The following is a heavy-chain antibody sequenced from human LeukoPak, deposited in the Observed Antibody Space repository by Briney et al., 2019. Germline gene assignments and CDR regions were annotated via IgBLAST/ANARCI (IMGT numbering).Heavy chain of an antibody. V-gene: IGHV3-9*01. D-gene: IGHD1-7*01. CDR1: GFTFDDYA. Sequence: GGSLRLSCAASGFTFDDYAMHWVRQAPGKGLEWVSGISWNSGSIGYADSVKGRFTISIDNAKNSLYLQMNSLRAEDTAVYYCARGGTGTTLLDYWGQGTLVTVSS. CDR2: ISWNSGSI. CDR3: ARGGTGTTLLDY. J-gene: IGHJ4*02.